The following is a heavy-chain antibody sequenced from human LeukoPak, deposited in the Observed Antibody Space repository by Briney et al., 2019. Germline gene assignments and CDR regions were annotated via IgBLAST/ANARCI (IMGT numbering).Heavy chain of an antibody. CDR3: ARGVAGTTFLSDY. CDR1: GDSINSYY. J-gene: IGHJ4*02. V-gene: IGHV4-4*07. CDR2: IFTSGST. Sequence: SETLSLTCTVSGDSINSYYWNWIRQPAGKGLEWIGRIFTSGSTNYNPSLKSRVTMSVDLSGNQFSLNVTSVTAADTAVYFCARGVAGTTFLSDYWGQGTLVTVSS. D-gene: IGHD1-7*01.